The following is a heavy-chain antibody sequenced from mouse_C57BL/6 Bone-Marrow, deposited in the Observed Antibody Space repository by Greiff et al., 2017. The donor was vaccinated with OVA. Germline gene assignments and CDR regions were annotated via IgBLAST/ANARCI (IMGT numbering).Heavy chain of an antibody. D-gene: IGHD1-1*01. J-gene: IGHJ4*01. CDR2: ISNGGGST. Sequence: EVKLVESGGGLVQPGGSLKLSCAASGFTFSDYYMYWVRQTPEKRLEWVAYISNGGGSTYYPDTVKGRFTISRDNAKNTLYLQRSRLKSEDTAMYYCARDYYGSSVYAMDYWGQGTSVTVSS. V-gene: IGHV5-12*01. CDR1: GFTFSDYY. CDR3: ARDYYGSSVYAMDY.